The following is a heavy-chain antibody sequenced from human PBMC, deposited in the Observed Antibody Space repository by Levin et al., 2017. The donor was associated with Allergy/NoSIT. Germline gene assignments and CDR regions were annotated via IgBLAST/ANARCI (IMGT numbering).Heavy chain of an antibody. CDR1: GFTFSSYA. J-gene: IGHJ4*02. CDR3: AKANSRGYSSSWYPDY. D-gene: IGHD6-13*01. CDR2: ISGSGGST. Sequence: GESLKISCAASGFTFSSYAMSWVRQAPGKGLEWVSAISGSGGSTYYADSVKGRFTISRDNSKNTLYLQMNSLRAEDTAVYYCAKANSRGYSSSWYPDYWGQGTLVTVSS. V-gene: IGHV3-23*01.